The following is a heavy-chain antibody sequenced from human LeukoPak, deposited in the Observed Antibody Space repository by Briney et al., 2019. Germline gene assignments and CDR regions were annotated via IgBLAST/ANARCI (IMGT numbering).Heavy chain of an antibody. CDR1: GYTFTSYA. D-gene: IGHD2-15*01. V-gene: IGHV1-3*03. J-gene: IGHJ6*03. Sequence: GASVKVSCKASGYTFTSYAIHWVRQAPGQRLEWMGWINCGNANTRYSQDFQGRVTMTRDTSTSTVYMELSSLRSEDTAVYYCARAGCSGGSCYPNGYYYYMDVWGKGTTVTISS. CDR3: ARAGCSGGSCYPNGYYYYMDV. CDR2: INCGNANT.